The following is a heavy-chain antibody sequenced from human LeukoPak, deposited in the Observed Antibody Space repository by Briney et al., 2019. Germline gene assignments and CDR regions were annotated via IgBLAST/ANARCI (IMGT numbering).Heavy chain of an antibody. CDR2: ISSSGSTI. D-gene: IGHD6-19*01. CDR1: GFTFRSNE. J-gene: IGHJ3*02. Sequence: GGSLRLSCAASGFTFRSNEMNWVRQAPGKGLEWLPYISSSGSTIHYVDSVKGRFTISRDNAKNSLFLQMNSLRAEDTAVYYCASGVHYTSGWIDIWGQGTMVTVSS. CDR3: ASGVHYTSGWIDI. V-gene: IGHV3-48*03.